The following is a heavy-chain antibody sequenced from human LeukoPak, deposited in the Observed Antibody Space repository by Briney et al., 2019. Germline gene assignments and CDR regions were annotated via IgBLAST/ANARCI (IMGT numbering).Heavy chain of an antibody. Sequence: GGSLRLSCAASGFIFSDYNMIWFRQAPGKGLECISFISSRGTTINYADSVKGRCTISRDNAENSLYLQLNSLRVEDTAVYYCATAKNDYWGQGTLVTVSS. V-gene: IGHV3-48*01. CDR1: GFIFSDYN. CDR3: ATAKNDY. J-gene: IGHJ4*02. CDR2: ISSRGTTI.